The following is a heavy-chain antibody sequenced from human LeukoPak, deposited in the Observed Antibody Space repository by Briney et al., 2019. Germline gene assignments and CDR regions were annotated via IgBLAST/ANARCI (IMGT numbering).Heavy chain of an antibody. Sequence: GGSLRLSCVISGFTFSTYTMNWVRQAPGKGLEWVSFISTSGDTMSYADSMKGRFTISRDNAKNSLYLQMNSLRAEDTAVYYCARDGLSLEMAPWGQGTLVTVSS. V-gene: IGHV3-48*01. J-gene: IGHJ5*02. CDR1: GFTFSTYT. D-gene: IGHD5-24*01. CDR3: ARDGLSLEMAP. CDR2: ISTSGDTM.